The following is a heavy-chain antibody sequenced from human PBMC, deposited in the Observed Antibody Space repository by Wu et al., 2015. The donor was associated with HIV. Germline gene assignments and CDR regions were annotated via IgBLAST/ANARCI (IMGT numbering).Heavy chain of an antibody. CDR2: INPNGAFT. Sequence: QVQLVQSGAEVKKPGASVKVSCKASGYTFTGYYMHWVRQAPGQGLEWMGIINPNGAFTNYAQSLQGRVTMTRDTSTSTVSLQLSSLRSEDTAVYFCARDKPYYDILTGYFIGVGMDVWGRGTTVTVSS. J-gene: IGHJ6*02. D-gene: IGHD3-9*01. CDR1: GYTFTGYY. V-gene: IGHV1-46*01. CDR3: ARDKPYYDILTGYFIGVGMDV.